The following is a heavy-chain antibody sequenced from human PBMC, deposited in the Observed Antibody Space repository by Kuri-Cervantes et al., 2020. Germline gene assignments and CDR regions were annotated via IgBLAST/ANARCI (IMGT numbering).Heavy chain of an antibody. CDR1: GYRFTSFG. CDR3: ARVLSDYYDSSGYGY. J-gene: IGHJ4*02. CDR2: ISPYNGDT. Sequence: ASVKVSCKATGYRFTSFGITWVRQAPGQGLEWMGWISPYNGDTYDAQKFQGRVTMTRDTSISTAYMELSRLRSEDTAVYYCARVLSDYYDSSGYGYWGQGTLVTVSS. D-gene: IGHD3-22*01. V-gene: IGHV1-2*02.